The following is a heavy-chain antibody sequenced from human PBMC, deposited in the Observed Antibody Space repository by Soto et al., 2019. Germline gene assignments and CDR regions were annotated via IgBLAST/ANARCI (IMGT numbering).Heavy chain of an antibody. J-gene: IGHJ4*02. D-gene: IGHD3-22*01. CDR1: GGSFSGCY. V-gene: IGHV4-34*01. CDR3: ASVYYYDSSSYLGY. CDR2: INHSGST. Sequence: SETLSLTCVVYGGSFSGCYWCWIRQPPGKGLEWMGEINHSGSTNYNPSLNIRVTISVDTAKNRFSLKLSSVTAADTAVYYCASVYYYDSSSYLGYWDQGPRVAVAS.